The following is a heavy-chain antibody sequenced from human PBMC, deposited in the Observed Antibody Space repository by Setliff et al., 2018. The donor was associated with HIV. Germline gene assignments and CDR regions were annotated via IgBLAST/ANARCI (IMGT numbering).Heavy chain of an antibody. CDR1: GGSISRVD. D-gene: IGHD7-27*01. J-gene: IGHJ6*04. CDR3: ARQETGAFQLDV. Sequence: PSETLSLTCIVSGGSISRVDWTWIRQPPGKGLEWIGYVSASGTTKYNPSLQSRVTIAVDTSKNQFSLKLNSMTAADTAVYYCARQETGAFQLDVWGKGTPVTVSS. V-gene: IGHV4-59*08. CDR2: VSASGTT.